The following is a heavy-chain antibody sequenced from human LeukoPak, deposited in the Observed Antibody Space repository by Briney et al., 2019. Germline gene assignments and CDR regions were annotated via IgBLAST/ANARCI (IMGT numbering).Heavy chain of an antibody. J-gene: IGHJ3*02. V-gene: IGHV3-20*04. Sequence: GGSLRLSCAASGFTFSSYSMNWVRQAPGKGLEWVSGINWNGGSTGYADSVKGRFTISRDNAKNSLYLQMNSLRAEDTALYYCAREYSSSSGDAFDIWGQGTMVTVSS. D-gene: IGHD6-6*01. CDR1: GFTFSSYS. CDR2: INWNGGST. CDR3: AREYSSSSGDAFDI.